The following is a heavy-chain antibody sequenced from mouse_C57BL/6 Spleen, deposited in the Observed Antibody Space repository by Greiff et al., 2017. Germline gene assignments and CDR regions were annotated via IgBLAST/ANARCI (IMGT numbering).Heavy chain of an antibody. D-gene: IGHD1-1*02. J-gene: IGHJ4*01. CDR3: ARYEGDYGGEGDYYAMDY. CDR2: IRNKANGYTT. V-gene: IGHV7-3*01. CDR1: GFTFTDYY. Sequence: EVKLVESGGGLVQPGGSLSLSCAASGFTFTDYYMSWVRQPPGKALEWLGFIRNKANGYTTEYSASVKGRFTISRDNSQSILYLQMNALRAEDSATYYCARYEGDYGGEGDYYAMDYWGQGTSVTVSS.